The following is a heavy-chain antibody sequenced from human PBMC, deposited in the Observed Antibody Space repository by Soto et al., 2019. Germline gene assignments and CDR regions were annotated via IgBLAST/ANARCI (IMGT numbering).Heavy chain of an antibody. CDR1: GFTFSSYA. D-gene: IGHD4-17*01. J-gene: IGHJ6*02. V-gene: IGHV3-30-3*01. CDR3: ARAGEMTTVTTYYYGMDV. Sequence: GGSLRLSCAASGFTFSSYAMHWVRQAPGKGLEWVAVISYDGSNKYYADSVKGRFTISRDNSKNTLYLQMNSLRAEDTAVYYCARAGEMTTVTTYYYGMDVWGQGTTVTVSS. CDR2: ISYDGSNK.